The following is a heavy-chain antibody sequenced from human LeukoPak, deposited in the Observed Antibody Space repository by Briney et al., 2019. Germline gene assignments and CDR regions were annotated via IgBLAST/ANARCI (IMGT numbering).Heavy chain of an antibody. V-gene: IGHV5-51*01. Sequence: GDSLKISCQAFGYSFTTYWIGWVRQMPGKGLECMGIIYPGDSDVRYSPSFQGQVTISADKSISTAYLPWSSLKASDTAMYYCARIPSFDFWSGSLFYYFDYWGQGTLVTVSS. CDR3: ARIPSFDFWSGSLFYYFDY. CDR2: IYPGDSDV. CDR1: GYSFTTYW. J-gene: IGHJ4*02. D-gene: IGHD3-3*01.